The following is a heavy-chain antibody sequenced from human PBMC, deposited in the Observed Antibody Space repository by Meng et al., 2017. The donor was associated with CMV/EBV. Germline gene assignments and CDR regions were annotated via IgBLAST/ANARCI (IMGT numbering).Heavy chain of an antibody. D-gene: IGHD1-26*01. CDR1: GGTFSWYA. Sequence: QVQLVVTGAGVKKPGSSVKVSCKVSGGTFSWYAISWVRQAPGQGREWMGGIIPIFGTANYAQKFQGRVTITADESTSTAYMELSSLRSEDTAVYYCEQGYTGHWGQGTLVTVSS. V-gene: IGHV1-69*12. J-gene: IGHJ4*02. CDR3: EQGYTGH. CDR2: IIPIFGTA.